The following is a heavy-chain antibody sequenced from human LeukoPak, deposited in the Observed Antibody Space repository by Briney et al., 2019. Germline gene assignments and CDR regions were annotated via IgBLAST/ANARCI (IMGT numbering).Heavy chain of an antibody. Sequence: PSETLSLTCTVSGGSISSSSYYWGWIRQPPGKGLEWIGSIYYSGSTYYHPSLKSRVTISVHTSKNQFSLKLSSVTAADTAVYYCVSKPRHWGQGTLVTVSS. CDR3: VSKPRH. CDR1: GGSISSSSYY. V-gene: IGHV4-39*01. J-gene: IGHJ1*01. CDR2: IYYSGST.